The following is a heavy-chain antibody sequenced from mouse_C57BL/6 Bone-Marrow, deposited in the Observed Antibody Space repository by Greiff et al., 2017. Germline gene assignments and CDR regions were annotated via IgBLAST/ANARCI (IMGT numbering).Heavy chain of an antibody. J-gene: IGHJ3*01. Sequence: DVKLVESGGDLVKPGGSLKLSCAASGFTFSSYGMSWVRQTPDKRLEWVATISSGGSYTYYPDSVKGRFTISRDNAKNTLYLQMSSLKSENTAMYYCARHGGSWFAYWGQGTLVTVSA. CDR3: ARHGGSWFAY. D-gene: IGHD1-1*02. V-gene: IGHV5-6*02. CDR2: ISSGGSYT. CDR1: GFTFSSYG.